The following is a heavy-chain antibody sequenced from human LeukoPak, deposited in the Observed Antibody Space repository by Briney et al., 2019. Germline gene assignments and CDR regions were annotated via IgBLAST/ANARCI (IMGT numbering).Heavy chain of an antibody. CDR1: GFTFTTYG. J-gene: IGHJ4*02. CDR3: ARAEPPYYYGSGSFDY. D-gene: IGHD3-10*01. Sequence: GGSRRLSCAASGFTFTTYGMNWVRQAPGKGLEWVGFIRYDGSYKYYADSVKGRFTISRDNSKNTLYVQMNSLRAEDTAVYYCARAEPPYYYGSGSFDYWGQGTLVTVSS. CDR2: IRYDGSYK. V-gene: IGHV3-30*02.